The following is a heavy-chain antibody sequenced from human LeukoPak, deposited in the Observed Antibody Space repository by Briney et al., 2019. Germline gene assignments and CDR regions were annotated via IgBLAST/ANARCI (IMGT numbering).Heavy chain of an antibody. CDR3: ARGGARLRYFDWLGEVPCYYYMDV. Sequence: ASVKVSCKASGGTFSSYAISWVRQAPGQGLEWMGGIIPIFGTANYAQKFQGRVTITADESTSTAYMELSSLRSEDTAVYYCARGGARLRYFDWLGEVPCYYYMDVWGKGTTVTISS. D-gene: IGHD3-9*01. V-gene: IGHV1-69*13. CDR1: GGTFSSYA. J-gene: IGHJ6*03. CDR2: IIPIFGTA.